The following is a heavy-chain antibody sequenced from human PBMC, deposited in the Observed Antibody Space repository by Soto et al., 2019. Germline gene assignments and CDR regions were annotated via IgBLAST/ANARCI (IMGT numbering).Heavy chain of an antibody. V-gene: IGHV3-23*01. CDR2: ISVRGVT. J-gene: IGHJ5*02. CDR1: GFSLSNYA. Sequence: GGSLRLSCAASGFSLSNYAMSWVRQAPGKGLEWVSVISVRGVTFTAGAVKDRFTISRDNSKNTLYLQMNSLRAEDTAVYYCAKDPHPYYDFGSVYYPGGCYAPWGQGTLVTVSS. CDR3: AKDPHPYYDFGSVYYPGGCYAP. D-gene: IGHD3-3*01.